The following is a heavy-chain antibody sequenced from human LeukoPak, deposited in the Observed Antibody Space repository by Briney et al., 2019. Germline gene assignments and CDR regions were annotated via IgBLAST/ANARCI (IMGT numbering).Heavy chain of an antibody. CDR1: GGSISSYY. CDR3: ARPANYYYYYMDV. V-gene: IGHV4-59*01. J-gene: IGHJ6*03. Sequence: SETLSLTCTVSGGSISSYYWSWIRQPPGKGLEWIGYIYYSGSTNYNPSLKSRVTISVDTSKNQFSLKLSSVTAADTAVYYCARPANYYYYYMDVWGKGTTVTISS. D-gene: IGHD6-25*01. CDR2: IYYSGST.